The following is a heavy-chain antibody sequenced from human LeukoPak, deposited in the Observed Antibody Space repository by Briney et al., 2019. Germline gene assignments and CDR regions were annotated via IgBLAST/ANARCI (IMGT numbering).Heavy chain of an antibody. D-gene: IGHD3-10*01. CDR3: ARFAPSLWFGELSHPPNFDY. CDR2: ISAYNGNT. Sequence: GASVKVSCKASGYTFTSYGISWVRQAPGQGLEWMGWISAYNGNTNYAQKLQGRVTMTTDTSTSTAYMELRSLRSDDTAVYYCARFAPSLWFGELSHPPNFDYWGQGTLVTVSS. V-gene: IGHV1-18*01. CDR1: GYTFTSYG. J-gene: IGHJ4*02.